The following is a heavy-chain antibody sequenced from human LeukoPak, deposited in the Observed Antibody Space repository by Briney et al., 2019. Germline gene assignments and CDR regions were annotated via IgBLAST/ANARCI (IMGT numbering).Heavy chain of an antibody. Sequence: GGSLRLSCAASELTFSSYAMSWVRQAPGKGLEWVPATIGSGGSTYYADSVKGRFTISRDNSKNTLYLQMNSLRAEDTAVYYCAKDRGYSFIFDYWGQGTLVTVSS. D-gene: IGHD5-18*01. CDR3: AKDRGYSFIFDY. V-gene: IGHV3-23*01. J-gene: IGHJ4*02. CDR1: ELTFSSYA. CDR2: TIGSGGST.